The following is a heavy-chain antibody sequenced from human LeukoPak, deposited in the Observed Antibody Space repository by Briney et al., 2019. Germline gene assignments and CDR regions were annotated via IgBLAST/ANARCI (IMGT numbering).Heavy chain of an antibody. J-gene: IGHJ4*02. V-gene: IGHV1-46*01. Sequence: ASVKVSCKASGYTFTSYYMHWVRQAPGQGLEWMGIINPSGGSTSYAQKFQGRVTMTRDTSTSTVYVELSSLRSEDTAVYYCASLSGGSNDFDYWGQGTLVTVSS. D-gene: IGHD2-15*01. CDR1: GYTFTSYY. CDR3: ASLSGGSNDFDY. CDR2: INPSGGST.